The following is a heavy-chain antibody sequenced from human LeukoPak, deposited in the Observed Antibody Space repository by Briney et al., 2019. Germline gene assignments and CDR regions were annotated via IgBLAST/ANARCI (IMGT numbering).Heavy chain of an antibody. CDR1: GGSLSGYY. CDR3: ARTRRGIAARRGGGYFDY. J-gene: IGHJ4*02. CDR2: INHSGST. D-gene: IGHD6-6*01. V-gene: IGHV4-34*01. Sequence: SETLSLTCAVYGGSLSGYYWSWIRQPPGKGLEWIGEINHSGSTNYNPSLKSRVTISVDTSKNQFSLKLSSVTAADTAVYYCARTRRGIAARRGGGYFDYWGQGTLVTVSS.